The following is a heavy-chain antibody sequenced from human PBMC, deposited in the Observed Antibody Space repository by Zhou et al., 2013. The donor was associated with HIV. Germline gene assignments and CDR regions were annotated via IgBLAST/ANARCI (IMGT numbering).Heavy chain of an antibody. J-gene: IGHJ3*01. Sequence: QVHLVQSGAEVMKPGASVRVSCKASGYTFTGYYIHWVRQAPGQGLEWMASTNPKTGDTKYAQGFEDSVTVTRDTSISTVYIEMNRLTSNDSVIYFCAREGYNWSVGTRYEALDVWGQGTLVTVSA. V-gene: IGHV1-2*02. CDR3: AREGYNWSVGTRYEALDV. CDR1: GYTFTGYY. CDR2: TNPKTGDT. D-gene: IGHD3-3*01.